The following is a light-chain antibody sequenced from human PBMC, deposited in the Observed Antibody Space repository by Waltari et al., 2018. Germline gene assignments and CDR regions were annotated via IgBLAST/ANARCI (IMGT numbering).Light chain of an antibody. CDR3: QQHGTSPFT. Sequence: EIVLTQSPGTLSLSPGERATLSCRASQSVSSSYLAWYQQKPGQAPRLLIYGASSRATGIPDRISGSGSGTDFTLTLSSQEPEDFAVYYCQQHGTSPFTFGQGTKVEIE. CDR2: GAS. CDR1: QSVSSSY. V-gene: IGKV3-20*01. J-gene: IGKJ2*01.